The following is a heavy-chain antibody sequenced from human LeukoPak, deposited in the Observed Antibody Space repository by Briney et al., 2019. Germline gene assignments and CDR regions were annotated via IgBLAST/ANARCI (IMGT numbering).Heavy chain of an antibody. CDR2: INPSGGST. CDR3: ARDRGYSYGWDYYYYYMDV. J-gene: IGHJ6*03. CDR1: GYTFTNYG. V-gene: IGHV1-46*01. D-gene: IGHD5-18*01. Sequence: GASVKVSCKASGYTFTNYGIFWVRQAPGQGLEWMGIINPSGGSTSYAQKFQGRVTMTRDMSTSTVYMELSSLRSEDTAVYYCARDRGYSYGWDYYYYYMDVWGKGTTVTVSS.